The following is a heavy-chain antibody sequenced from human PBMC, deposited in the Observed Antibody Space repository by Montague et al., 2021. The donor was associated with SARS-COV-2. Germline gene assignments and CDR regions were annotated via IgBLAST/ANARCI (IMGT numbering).Heavy chain of an antibody. CDR1: GGSITSNIDY. J-gene: IGHJ3*01. CDR3: ARLKRYFDSSGSPSAFDF. CDR2: IYCTGNT. Sequence: SETLSLTCTVSGGSITSNIDYWAWIRPPPGKGLEWIGSIYCTGNTYYNPSLKSRVTISVVTPKNHFTLKLSSVTAAETAVYYCARLKRYFDSSGSPSAFDFWGQGTKVTVSS. D-gene: IGHD3-22*01. V-gene: IGHV4-39*02.